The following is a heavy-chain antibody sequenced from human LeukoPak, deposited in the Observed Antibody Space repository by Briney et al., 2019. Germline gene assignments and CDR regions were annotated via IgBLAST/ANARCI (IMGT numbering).Heavy chain of an antibody. Sequence: SETLSLTCTVSGGSISSNYWSWIRQPPGKELEGIGYIYYSGSTNYNPSLKSRVTISVDTSKNQFSLKLNSVTAADTAVYYCARDTTGYYYYGMDVWGQGTTVTVSS. V-gene: IGHV4-59*01. J-gene: IGHJ6*02. CDR2: IYYSGST. CDR1: GGSISSNY. D-gene: IGHD4-17*01. CDR3: ARDTTGYYYYGMDV.